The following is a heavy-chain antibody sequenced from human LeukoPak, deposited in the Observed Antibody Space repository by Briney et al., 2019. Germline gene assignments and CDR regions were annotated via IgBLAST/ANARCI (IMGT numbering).Heavy chain of an antibody. J-gene: IGHJ4*02. CDR3: AKGTYSGYDVDY. V-gene: IGHV3-23*01. Sequence: GGSLRLSCAASGFTFSSYAMSWVRQAPGKGREGVSAISGSGGSTYYADSVKGRFTISRDNSKNTLYLQMNSLRAEDTAVYYCAKGTYSGYDVDYWGQGTLVTVSS. CDR2: ISGSGGST. CDR1: GFTFSSYA. D-gene: IGHD5-12*01.